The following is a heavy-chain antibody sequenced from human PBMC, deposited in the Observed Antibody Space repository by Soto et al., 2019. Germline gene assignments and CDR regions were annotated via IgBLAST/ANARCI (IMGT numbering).Heavy chain of an antibody. CDR1: GFTFSSYS. V-gene: IGHV3-21*01. CDR3: ARDHSYYDSSGYYYLKGWFDP. CDR2: ISSSSSYI. Sequence: GGSLRLSCAASGFTFSSYSMKWVRQAPGKGLEWVSSISSSSSYIYYADSVKGRFTISRDNAKNSLYLQMNSLRAEDTAVYYCARDHSYYDSSGYYYLKGWFDPWGQGTLVTVYS. J-gene: IGHJ5*02. D-gene: IGHD3-22*01.